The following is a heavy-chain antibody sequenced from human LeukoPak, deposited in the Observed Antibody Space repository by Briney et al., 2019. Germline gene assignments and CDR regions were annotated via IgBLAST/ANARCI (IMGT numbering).Heavy chain of an antibody. V-gene: IGHV1-18*01. CDR2: ISAYNGNT. CDR3: ARAEDYYYYYMDV. J-gene: IGHJ6*03. Sequence: EASVTVSCKASGYTFTSYGISWVRQAPGQGLEWMGWISAYNGNTNYAQKLQGRVTMTTDTSTSTAYMELRSLRSDDTAVYYCARAEDYYYYYMDVWGKGTTVTVSS. CDR1: GYTFTSYG.